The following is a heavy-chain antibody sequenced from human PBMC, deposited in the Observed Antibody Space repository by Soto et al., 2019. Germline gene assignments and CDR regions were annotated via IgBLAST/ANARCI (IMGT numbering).Heavy chain of an antibody. J-gene: IGHJ4*02. Sequence: SETLSLTYAVYGGSFSGYYWSWIRQPPGKGLEWIGEINHSGSTNYNPSLKSRVTISVDTSKNQFSLKLSSVTAADTAVYYCARTEEYQLLRLDYWGQGTLVTVSS. V-gene: IGHV4-34*01. CDR3: ARTEEYQLLRLDY. CDR1: GGSFSGYY. CDR2: INHSGST. D-gene: IGHD2-2*01.